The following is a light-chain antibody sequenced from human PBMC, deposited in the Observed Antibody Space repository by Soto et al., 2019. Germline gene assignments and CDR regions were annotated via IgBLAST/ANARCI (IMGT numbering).Light chain of an antibody. J-gene: IGKJ2*01. V-gene: IGKV1-5*03. Sequence: DIQMTQSPSTLSASVGDRVTITCRASQSVNSWLAWYQQKPGKAPNLLIYKASSLASGVPSRFSGSGSGTEFTLTISSLQPDDFATYSCQQYKSYPYTFGQGTKLEIK. CDR1: QSVNSW. CDR3: QQYKSYPYT. CDR2: KAS.